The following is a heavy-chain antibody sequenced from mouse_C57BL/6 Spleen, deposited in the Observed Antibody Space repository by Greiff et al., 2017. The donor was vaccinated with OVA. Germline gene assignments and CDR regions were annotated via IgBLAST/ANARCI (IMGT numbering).Heavy chain of an antibody. CDR3: ATNPGGGAYAMDY. CDR2: INPSNGGT. D-gene: IGHD1-1*02. V-gene: IGHV1-53*01. CDR1: GYTFTSYW. Sequence: VQLQQPGTELVKPGASVKLSCKASGYTFTSYWMHWVKQRPGQGLEWIGNINPSNGGTNYNEKFKSKATLTVDKSSSTAYMQLSSLTSEDSAVYYCATNPGGGAYAMDYWGQGTSVTVSS. J-gene: IGHJ4*01.